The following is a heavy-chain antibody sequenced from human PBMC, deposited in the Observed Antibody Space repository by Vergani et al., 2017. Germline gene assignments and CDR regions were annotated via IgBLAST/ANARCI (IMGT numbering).Heavy chain of an antibody. D-gene: IGHD6-13*01. J-gene: IGHJ4*02. V-gene: IGHV3-30*03. CDR2: ISYDGNKK. CDR1: GFPFSDYG. CDR3: ADGGGSSWFDY. Sequence: QVQLVESGGGEVQPGRSLRLSCSAAGFPFSDYGVHWVRQAPGKGLEWVSVISYDGNKKNYADSVKGRFTISRDNSKNTLYLEMNALRAEDTAVYYCADGGGSSWFDYWGQGTLVTVSS.